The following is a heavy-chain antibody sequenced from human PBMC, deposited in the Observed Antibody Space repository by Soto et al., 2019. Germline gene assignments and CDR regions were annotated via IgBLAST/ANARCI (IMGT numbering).Heavy chain of an antibody. V-gene: IGHV3-30-3*01. D-gene: IGHD2-15*01. J-gene: IGHJ6*02. CDR3: ARDSKYCSGGSCYSRRYGMDV. CDR1: GFTFSSYA. Sequence: GGSLRLSCAASGFTFSSYAMHWVRQAPGKGLEWVAVISYDGSNKYYADSVKGRFTISRDNSKNTLYLQMNSLRAEDTAVYYCARDSKYCSGGSCYSRRYGMDVWGQGTTVTVSS. CDR2: ISYDGSNK.